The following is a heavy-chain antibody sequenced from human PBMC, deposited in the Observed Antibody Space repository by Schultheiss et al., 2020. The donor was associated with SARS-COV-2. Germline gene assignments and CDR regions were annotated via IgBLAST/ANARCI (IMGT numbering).Heavy chain of an antibody. Sequence: LSLTCTVSGGSISSYYWSWIRQPPGKGLEWVSAISGSGGSTYYADSVKGRFTISRDNSKNTLYLQMNSLRAEDTAVYYCAKDTNKVGAAAAGDFDYWGQGTLVTVSS. V-gene: IGHV3-23*01. D-gene: IGHD6-13*01. CDR1: GGSISSYY. J-gene: IGHJ4*02. CDR3: AKDTNKVGAAAAGDFDY. CDR2: ISGSGGST.